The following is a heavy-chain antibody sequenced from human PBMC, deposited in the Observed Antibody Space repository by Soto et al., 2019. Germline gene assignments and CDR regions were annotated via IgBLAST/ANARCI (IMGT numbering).Heavy chain of an antibody. CDR3: ARDLLLDTAMVHRYFDL. CDR1: GGSVSSGSYY. V-gene: IGHV4-61*01. D-gene: IGHD5-18*01. Sequence: SETLSLTCTVSGGSVSSGSYYWSWIRQPPGKGLEWIGYIYYSGSTNYNPSLKSRVTISVDTSKNQFSLELSSVTAADTAVYYCARDLLLDTAMVHRYFDLWGRGTLVTVSS. J-gene: IGHJ2*01. CDR2: IYYSGST.